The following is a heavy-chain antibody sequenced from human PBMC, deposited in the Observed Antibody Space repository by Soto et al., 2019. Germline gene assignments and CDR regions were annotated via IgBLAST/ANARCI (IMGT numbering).Heavy chain of an antibody. J-gene: IGHJ5*02. CDR1: GGSISSGGYS. Sequence: PSETLPLTGDVSGGSISSGGYSWSWNRQPPGKGLEWIGYIYHSGRTYYNPSLKSRVTISVDRSKNQFSLKLSSVTAADTAVYYCARVPGPWGQGTLVTVSS. CDR3: ARVPGP. CDR2: IYHSGRT. V-gene: IGHV4-30-2*01.